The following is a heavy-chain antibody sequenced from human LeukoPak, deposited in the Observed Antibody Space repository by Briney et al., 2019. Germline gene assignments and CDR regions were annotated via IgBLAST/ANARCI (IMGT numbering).Heavy chain of an antibody. CDR1: GGSFSGYY. CDR3: ARYCSGGSCYLGAFDI. Sequence: PSETLSLTCAVYGGSFSGYYWSWIRQPPGKGLEWIGEINHSGSTNYNPSLKSRVTISVDTSKNQFSLKLSSVTAADTAVYYCARYCSGGSCYLGAFDIWGQGTMVTVSS. D-gene: IGHD2-15*01. V-gene: IGHV4-34*01. CDR2: INHSGST. J-gene: IGHJ3*02.